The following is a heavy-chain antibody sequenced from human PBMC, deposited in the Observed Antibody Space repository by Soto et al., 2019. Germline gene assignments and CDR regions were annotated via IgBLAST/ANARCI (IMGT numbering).Heavy chain of an antibody. CDR2: IWYDGSNK. D-gene: IGHD6-19*01. Sequence: VQLVESGGGLVQPGGSLRLSCAASGFTFSSYGMHWVRQAPGKGLEWVAVIWYDGSNKYYADSVKGRFTISRDNSKNTLYLQMNSLRAEDTAVYYCARDPSSGWYYGWFDPWGQGTLVTVSS. J-gene: IGHJ5*01. CDR3: ARDPSSGWYYGWFDP. CDR1: GFTFSSYG. V-gene: IGHV3-33*08.